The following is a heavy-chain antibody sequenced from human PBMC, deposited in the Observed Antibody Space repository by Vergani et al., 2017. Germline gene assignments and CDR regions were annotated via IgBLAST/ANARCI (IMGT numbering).Heavy chain of an antibody. D-gene: IGHD2-8*01. V-gene: IGHV3-23*01. CDR1: GFSFTTYA. Sequence: EVQLLESGGDLVQPGGSLRLSCAASGFSFTTYAMSWVRQAPGKGLEWVSTINTNGDYTRYGDSVKGRFTISRDNSKSTLYLQMNSLRAEDTAVYYCAKGSSFYCTNGVCYYDYWGQGTLVTVSS. CDR3: AKGSSFYCTNGVCYYDY. CDR2: INTNGDYT. J-gene: IGHJ4*02.